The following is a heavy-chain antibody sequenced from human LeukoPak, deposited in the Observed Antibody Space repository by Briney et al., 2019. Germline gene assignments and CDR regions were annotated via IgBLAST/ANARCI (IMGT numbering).Heavy chain of an antibody. CDR3: ARDYNYCSSDRCYDAFDI. V-gene: IGHV3-11*04. D-gene: IGHD2-2*01. J-gene: IGHJ3*02. CDR2: ITHSGTAI. CDR1: GFTFSDYY. Sequence: PGGSLRLSCAASGFTFSDYYMGWIRQAPGKGLECVSYITHSGTAIFYADSVKGRFTISRDNAKNSLYLQMSDLRAEDTSVYYCARDYNYCSSDRCYDAFDIWGQGTMVTVSS.